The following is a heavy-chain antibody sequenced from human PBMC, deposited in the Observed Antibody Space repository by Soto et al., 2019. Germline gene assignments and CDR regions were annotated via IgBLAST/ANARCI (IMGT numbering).Heavy chain of an antibody. V-gene: IGHV4-31*03. CDR1: GGAVRTGGYY. CDR2: MFYTGAT. D-gene: IGHD5-12*01. Sequence: QVELQESGPGLVKASQTLSLSCTVSGGAVRTGGYYWAWIRQHPGKGLEWIGYMFYTGATYYSRSLTSRISMSVDTSNNHFSLKINSVTAADTAVYYCARVPSVEGGYWFDSWGRGTLVTVAS. CDR3: ARVPSVEGGYWFDS. J-gene: IGHJ5*01.